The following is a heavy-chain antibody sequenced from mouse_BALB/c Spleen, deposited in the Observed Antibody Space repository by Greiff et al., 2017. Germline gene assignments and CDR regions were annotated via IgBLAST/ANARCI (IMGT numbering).Heavy chain of an antibody. CDR3: ARDGTTDAMDY. Sequence: EVKVVESGGDLVKPGGSLKLSCAASGFTFSSYGMSWVRQTPDKRLEWVATISSGGSYTYYPDSVKGRFTISRDNAKNTLYLQMSSLKSEDTAMYYCARDGTTDAMDYWGQGTSVTVSS. CDR2: ISSGGSYT. V-gene: IGHV5-6*01. J-gene: IGHJ4*01. D-gene: IGHD1-1*01. CDR1: GFTFSSYG.